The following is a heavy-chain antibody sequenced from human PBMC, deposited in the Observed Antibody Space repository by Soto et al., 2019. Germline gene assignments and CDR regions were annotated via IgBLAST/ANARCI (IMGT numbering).Heavy chain of an antibody. V-gene: IGHV3-9*01. CDR2: ISWSSANI. D-gene: IGHD1-1*01. J-gene: IGHJ6*02. CDR3: AKDKSSLTYNMDV. Sequence: EVKLVASGGGLAQPGRSLRLSCAASGFIFYEYAMHWVRQAPGKGLEWVSGISWSSANIAYADSVKGRFIISRDTAKNFLYLQMKSLRPEATGLYYCAKDKSSLTYNMDVWRQGTTVSVSS. CDR1: GFIFYEYA.